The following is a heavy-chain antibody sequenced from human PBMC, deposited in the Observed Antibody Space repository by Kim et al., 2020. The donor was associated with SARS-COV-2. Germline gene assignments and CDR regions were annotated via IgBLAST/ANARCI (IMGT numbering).Heavy chain of an antibody. CDR2: IYYSGST. D-gene: IGHD6-19*01. CDR3: ASQKHSSGWYSTFVYYYYGMDV. CDR1: GGSISSSSYY. V-gene: IGHV4-39*01. J-gene: IGHJ6*02. Sequence: SETLSLTCTVSGGSISSSSYYWGWIRQPPGKGLEWIGSIYYSGSTYYNPSLKSRVTISVDTSKNQFSLKLSSVTAADTAVYYCASQKHSSGWYSTFVYYYYGMDVWGQGTTVTVSS.